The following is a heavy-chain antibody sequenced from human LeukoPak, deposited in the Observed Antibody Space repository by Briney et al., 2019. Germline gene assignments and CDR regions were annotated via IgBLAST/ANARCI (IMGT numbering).Heavy chain of an antibody. V-gene: IGHV1-46*01. J-gene: IGHJ6*02. CDR1: GYTFTSYY. D-gene: IGHD5-24*01. CDR3: ASVYKHGMDV. Sequence: ASVKVSCKASGYTFTSYYMHWARQAPGQGLEWMAILNPSGGSSNYAQKFQGRATLTRATSTGTVYMELSSLRSEDTAVYYCASVYKHGMDVWGQGTTVIVSS. CDR2: LNPSGGSS.